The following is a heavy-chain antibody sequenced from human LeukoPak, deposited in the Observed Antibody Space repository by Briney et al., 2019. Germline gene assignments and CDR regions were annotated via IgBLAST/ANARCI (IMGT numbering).Heavy chain of an antibody. CDR3: AKDSRLWLVWLSGLGY. J-gene: IGHJ4*02. D-gene: IGHD6-19*01. CDR2: ISGSGGST. V-gene: IGHV3-23*01. Sequence: GGSLRLSCAASGFTFSSYAMSWVCHAPGKGLEWVLSISGSGGSTYYADSVKGRFTISRDNSKNTLYLQMNSLRAEDTAVYYCAKDSRLWLVWLSGLGYWGQGTLVTVSS. CDR1: GFTFSSYA.